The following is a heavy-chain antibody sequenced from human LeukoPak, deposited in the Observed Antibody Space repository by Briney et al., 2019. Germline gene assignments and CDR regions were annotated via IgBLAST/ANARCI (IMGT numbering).Heavy chain of an antibody. V-gene: IGHV1-69*05. CDR3: ARDYGGNSGPSHAFDI. D-gene: IGHD4-23*01. CDR1: GGTFSSYA. Sequence: SVKVSCKASGGTFSSYAISWVRQAPGQGLEWMGRIIPIFGTANYAQKFQGRVTITTDESTSTAYMELSSLRSEDTAVYYCARDYGGNSGPSHAFDIWGQGTMVTVAS. CDR2: IIPIFGTA. J-gene: IGHJ3*02.